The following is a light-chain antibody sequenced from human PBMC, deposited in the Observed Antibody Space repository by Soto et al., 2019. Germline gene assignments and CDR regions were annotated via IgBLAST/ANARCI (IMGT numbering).Light chain of an antibody. CDR2: AAS. CDR1: QNIRNY. J-gene: IGKJ2*01. V-gene: IGKV1-39*01. Sequence: DIQMTQSPSSLSASVGDRVTITCRASQNIRNYLNWYQQRPGKTPNLLVYAASNLRGGVPSRFSGSGSGTVFTLTINSLQPEDFAVYYCQQRSNWAYTFGQGTKLEIK. CDR3: QQRSNWAYT.